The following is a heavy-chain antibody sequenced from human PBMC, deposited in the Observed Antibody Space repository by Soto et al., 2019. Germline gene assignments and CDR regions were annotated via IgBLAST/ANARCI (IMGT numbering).Heavy chain of an antibody. V-gene: IGHV3-30*18. D-gene: IGHD2-21*02. J-gene: IGHJ4*02. CDR1: GFTFSSYG. CDR2: ISYDGSNK. Sequence: LRLSCAASGFTFSSYGMHWVRQAPGKGLEWVAVISYDGSNKYYADSVKGRFTISRDNSKNTLYLQMNSLRAEDTAVYYCAKGADDSLFDSWGQGTLVTVSS. CDR3: AKGADDSLFDS.